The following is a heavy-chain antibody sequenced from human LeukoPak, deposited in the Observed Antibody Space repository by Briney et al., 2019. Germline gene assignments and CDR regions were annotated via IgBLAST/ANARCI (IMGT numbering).Heavy chain of an antibody. Sequence: GGSPRLSCAASGFTFSSYSMNWVRQAPGKGLVWVSSISSSSSYIYYADSVKGRFTISRDNAKNSLYLQMNSLRAEDTAVYYCARPLVYYDSSGYYPLDYWGQGTLVTVSS. CDR3: ARPLVYYDSSGYYPLDY. CDR2: ISSSSSYI. V-gene: IGHV3-21*01. CDR1: GFTFSSYS. D-gene: IGHD3-22*01. J-gene: IGHJ4*02.